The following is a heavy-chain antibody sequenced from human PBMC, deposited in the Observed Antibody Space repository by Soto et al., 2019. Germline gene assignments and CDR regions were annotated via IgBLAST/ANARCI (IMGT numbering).Heavy chain of an antibody. CDR2: ISYSGST. Sequence: SETLSLTCSVSGGSISSSFWSWVRQPPGKELEWIGYISYSGSTTYNPSLKSRITLSVDTSKNQFSLRVASVTAADTAVYYCARGHRAMEYYYYYGMDVWGQGTTVTVSS. D-gene: IGHD5-18*01. CDR3: ARGHRAMEYYYYYGMDV. J-gene: IGHJ6*02. V-gene: IGHV4-59*01. CDR1: GGSISSSF.